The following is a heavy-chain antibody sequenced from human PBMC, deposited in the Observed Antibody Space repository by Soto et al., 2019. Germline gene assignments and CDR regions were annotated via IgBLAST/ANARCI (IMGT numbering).Heavy chain of an antibody. CDR1: GGSISSGGYF. CDR3: ARGVLY. CDR2: IFYSGTT. V-gene: IGHV4-31*03. D-gene: IGHD2-8*01. Sequence: QVQLQESGPGLVKPSQTLSLTCTVSGGSISSGGYFWSWIRQPPGKGLEWIGNIFYSGTTYYTPSLXSXXTISVASSKNQFSLMLSSVTAADTPVYFCARGVLYWGQGTLVTVSS. J-gene: IGHJ4*02.